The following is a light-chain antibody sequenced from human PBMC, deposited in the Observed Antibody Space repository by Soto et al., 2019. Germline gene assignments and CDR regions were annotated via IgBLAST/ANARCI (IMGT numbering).Light chain of an antibody. CDR2: AAS. Sequence: DIQMTQSPSSLSASVGHRVTITCRASQSISTYLNWYQQKPGKAPKLLIYAASSLQSGVPSRFSGSGSGTDFTLTISSLQPEDFATYYCQQSYRTPRTFGQGTTVDIK. J-gene: IGKJ1*01. CDR3: QQSYRTPRT. CDR1: QSISTY. V-gene: IGKV1-39*01.